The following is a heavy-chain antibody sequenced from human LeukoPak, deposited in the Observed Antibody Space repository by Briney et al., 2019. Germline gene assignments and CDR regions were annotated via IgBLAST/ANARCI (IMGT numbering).Heavy chain of an antibody. D-gene: IGHD1-26*01. CDR3: ARGSGSYRLRWIDY. J-gene: IGHJ4*02. V-gene: IGHV3-53*01. CDR1: GFTVSSNY. Sequence: GGSLRLSCAASGFTVSSNYMSWVRQAPGKGLEWVSVIYSGGSTYYADSVRGRFTISRDNSKNTLYLQMNSLRAEDTAVYYCARGSGSYRLRWIDYWGQGTLVTVSS. CDR2: IYSGGST.